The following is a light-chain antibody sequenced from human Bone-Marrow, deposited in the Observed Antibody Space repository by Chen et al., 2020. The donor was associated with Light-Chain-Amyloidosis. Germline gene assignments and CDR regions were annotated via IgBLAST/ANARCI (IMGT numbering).Light chain of an antibody. V-gene: IGKV3-11*01. J-gene: IGKJ4*01. CDR3: QQRSNRPPLT. CDR2: GAS. Sequence: EIVLTQSPATLSWSPGESATLSCRASQSVSSSLAWYQQKPGQAPRLLIYGASNRAADIPARFSGSGSGTDFTLNIRSLEPQDFAVSYCQQRSNRPPLTFGGGTKIEIK. CDR1: QSVSSS.